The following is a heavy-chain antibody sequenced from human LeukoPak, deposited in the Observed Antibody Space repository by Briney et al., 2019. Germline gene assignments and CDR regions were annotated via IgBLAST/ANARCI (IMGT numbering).Heavy chain of an antibody. CDR2: IYSGGST. CDR3: AKRIGSCNSISCLYFDH. D-gene: IGHD2-2*01. CDR1: GFTVSSNY. V-gene: IGHV3-53*01. Sequence: PGGSLRLSCAASGFTVSSNYMSWVRQAPGKGLEWVSVIYSGGSTYYADSVKGRVTISRDNSKNTLYLQMNSLRAEDTAVYYCAKRIGSCNSISCLYFDHWGQGALVTVSS. J-gene: IGHJ4*02.